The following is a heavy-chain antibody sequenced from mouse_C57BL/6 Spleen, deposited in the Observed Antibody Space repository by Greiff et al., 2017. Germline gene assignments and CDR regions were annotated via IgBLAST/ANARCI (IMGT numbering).Heavy chain of an antibody. J-gene: IGHJ4*01. CDR3: ARYAYGSSYYYAMDY. D-gene: IGHD1-1*01. CDR1: GYTFTSYW. V-gene: IGHV1-55*01. CDR2: IYPGSGST. Sequence: QVQLQQPGAELVKPGASVKMSCKASGYTFTSYWITWVKQRPGQGLEWIGDIYPGSGSTNYNEKFKSKATLTVDTSSSTAYMQLSSLTSEDSAVYYCARYAYGSSYYYAMDYWGKGTSVTVSS.